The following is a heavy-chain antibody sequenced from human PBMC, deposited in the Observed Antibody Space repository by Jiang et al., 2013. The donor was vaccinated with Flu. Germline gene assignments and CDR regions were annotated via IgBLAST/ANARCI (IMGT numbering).Heavy chain of an antibody. CDR1: GYSFNSYW. Sequence: VESGAEVKKPGESLRISCKGSGYSFNSYWISWVRQVPGKGLEWMGKIDPSDSETNYSPSFQGHVTISVDKSINTAYLHWSSLKASDTAMYYCARHYDFWESSENCFDPWGQGTLVTVSS. V-gene: IGHV5-10-1*01. D-gene: IGHD3-3*01. CDR2: IDPSDSET. J-gene: IGHJ5*02. CDR3: ARHYDFWESSENCFDP.